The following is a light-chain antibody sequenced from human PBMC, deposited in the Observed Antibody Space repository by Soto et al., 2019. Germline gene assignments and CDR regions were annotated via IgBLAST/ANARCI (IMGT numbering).Light chain of an antibody. CDR2: AAS. Sequence: DIQMTQSPSSLSASVGDRVTITCRASQSISTYLSWYQQKPGQAPKALIYAASRLERGVPSRFSGSGSVTDFALTVSSLQPEDFATYYCQQTYDTPFTFGPGTTV. CDR1: QSISTY. CDR3: QQTYDTPFT. J-gene: IGKJ3*01. V-gene: IGKV1-39*01.